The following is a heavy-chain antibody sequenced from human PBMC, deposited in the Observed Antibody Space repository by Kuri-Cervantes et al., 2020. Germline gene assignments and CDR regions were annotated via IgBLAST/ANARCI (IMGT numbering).Heavy chain of an antibody. J-gene: IGHJ6*02. CDR2: IKQDGSEK. Sequence: GGSLRLSCAASGFTFSSYWMSWVRQAPGKGLEWVANIKQDGSEKYYVDSVKGRFPISRDNAKNSLYLQMNSLRAEDTAVYYCARAMDTVYYYGMDVWGQGTTVTVSS. V-gene: IGHV3-7*01. CDR3: ARAMDTVYYYGMDV. D-gene: IGHD5-18*01. CDR1: GFTFSSYW.